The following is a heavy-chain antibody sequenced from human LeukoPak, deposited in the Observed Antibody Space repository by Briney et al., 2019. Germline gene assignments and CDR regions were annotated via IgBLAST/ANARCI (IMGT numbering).Heavy chain of an antibody. CDR1: GFTFSSYA. CDR3: AKDRSYSSGTYYFDY. J-gene: IGHJ4*02. Sequence: GGSLRLSCAASGFTFSSYAMSWVRQAPGKGLEWVSAISGSGGSTYYADSVKGRFTISRDNSKNTLYLQMNSLRAEDTAVYYCAKDRSYSSGTYYFDYRGQGTLVTVSS. CDR2: ISGSGGST. V-gene: IGHV3-23*01. D-gene: IGHD6-19*01.